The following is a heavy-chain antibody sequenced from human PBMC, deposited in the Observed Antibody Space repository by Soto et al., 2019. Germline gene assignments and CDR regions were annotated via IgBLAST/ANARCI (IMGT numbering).Heavy chain of an antibody. D-gene: IGHD1-26*01. CDR2: INAGNGNT. J-gene: IGHJ4*02. V-gene: IGHV1-3*01. CDR3: ARGVGSGLSDY. Sequence: ASVKVSCKASGYTFTSYAMQWVRQAPGQRLEWVGWINAGNGNTKYSQKFQGRVTITRDTSASTAYMELSSLRSEDTAVYYCARGVGSGLSDYWGQGTLVTVSS. CDR1: GYTFTSYA.